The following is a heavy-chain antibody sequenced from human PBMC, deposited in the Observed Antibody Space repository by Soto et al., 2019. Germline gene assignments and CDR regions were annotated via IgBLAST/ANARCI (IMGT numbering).Heavy chain of an antibody. CDR1: GGSISSSNL. V-gene: IGHV4-4*02. D-gene: IGHD3-10*01. CDR2: IYHSGST. CDR3: ASYGSGSYYEHKFDY. J-gene: IGHJ4*02. Sequence: SETLSLTCAVSGGSISSSNLWSWVRQPPGKGLEWIGEIYHSGSTNYNPSLKSRVTISVDKSKNQFSLKLSSVTAADTAVYYCASYGSGSYYEHKFDYWGQGTLVTVSS.